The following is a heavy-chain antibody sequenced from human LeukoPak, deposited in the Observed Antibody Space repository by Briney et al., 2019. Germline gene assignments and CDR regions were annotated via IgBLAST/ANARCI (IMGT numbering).Heavy chain of an antibody. J-gene: IGHJ6*02. V-gene: IGHV4-59*01. D-gene: IGHD2-2*02. Sequence: SETLSLTCTVSGGSISSYYWSWIRQPPGKGLEWIGYIYYSGSTNYNPSLKSRVTISVDTSNNQFSLKLSSVTAADTAVYYCARLRVVVPAAIGYYYYGMDVWGQGTTVTVSS. CDR1: GGSISSYY. CDR3: ARLRVVVPAAIGYYYYGMDV. CDR2: IYYSGST.